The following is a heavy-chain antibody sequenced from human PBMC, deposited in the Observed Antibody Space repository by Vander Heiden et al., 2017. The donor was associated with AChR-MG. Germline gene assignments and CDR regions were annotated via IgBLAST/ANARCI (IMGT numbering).Heavy chain of an antibody. D-gene: IGHD3-16*01. Sequence: QVQLQESGPGLETPSVTLVLTFAVSGGPISSSNWWRWVDQPPGKRLEWIGKIYHSGSTNYNPSLKSRVTISVDKSKNQFSLKLSSVTAADTAVYYCAREGGGDGYNLDYWGQGTLVTVSS. J-gene: IGHJ4*02. CDR3: AREGGGDGYNLDY. V-gene: IGHV4-4*02. CDR2: IYHSGST. CDR1: GGPISSSNW.